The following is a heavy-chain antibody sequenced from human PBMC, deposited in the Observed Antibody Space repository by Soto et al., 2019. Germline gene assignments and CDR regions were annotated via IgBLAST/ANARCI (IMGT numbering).Heavy chain of an antibody. V-gene: IGHV3-48*02. CDR1: GFTFSSYS. Sequence: EVQLVESGGGLVQPGGSLRLSCAASGFTFSSYSMNWVRQAPGKGLEWVSYISGSSSTIYYADSVKGRFTISRDNAKNSLHLQMNRLRDPATAVYYCARGPTRGPYGYYYYRMDVWGQGTTVTVSS. CDR2: ISGSSSTI. J-gene: IGHJ6*02. CDR3: ARGPTRGPYGYYYYRMDV. D-gene: IGHD3-10*01.